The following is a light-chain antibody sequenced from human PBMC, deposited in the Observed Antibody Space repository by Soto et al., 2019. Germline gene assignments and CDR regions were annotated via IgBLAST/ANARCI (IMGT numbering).Light chain of an antibody. CDR2: WAT. CDR3: QQYYGAPVT. CDR1: QSVLSSANNKNY. J-gene: IGKJ5*01. Sequence: DIVMTQSPDSLAVSLGERATINCKSSQSVLSSANNKNYLAWYQQKPAQPPKQLIYWATTRESGVPDRFSGSGSGTDFSLGISSLQAEDVAVYYCQQYYGAPVTFGQGTRLEIK. V-gene: IGKV4-1*01.